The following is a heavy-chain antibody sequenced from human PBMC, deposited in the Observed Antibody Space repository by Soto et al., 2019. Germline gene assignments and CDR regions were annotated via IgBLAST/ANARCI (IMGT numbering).Heavy chain of an antibody. D-gene: IGHD6-19*01. V-gene: IGHV1-69*13. CDR2: IIPIFGTA. CDR3: ARDSGIAVAGTRGVDNWFDP. CDR1: GGTFISYA. Sequence: SGKGCCKASGGTFISYAISWVRQAPGQGLEWMGGIIPIFGTANYAQKFQGRVTITADESTSTAYMELSSLRSEDTAVYYCARDSGIAVAGTRGVDNWFDPWGQGTLVTVSS. J-gene: IGHJ5*02.